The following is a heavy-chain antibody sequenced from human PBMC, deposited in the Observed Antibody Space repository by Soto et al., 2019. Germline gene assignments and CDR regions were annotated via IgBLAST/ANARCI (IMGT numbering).Heavy chain of an antibody. CDR2: ISGSGGRT. CDR1: GFPFSSYA. V-gene: IGHV3-23*01. D-gene: IGHD2-15*01. CDR3: AKGGYYSLFDI. J-gene: IGHJ3*02. Sequence: PGGSRRRSWVASGFPFSSYAMSGVRQTPEKGLEWVSGISGSGGRTYYADSVKGRFTISRDNSNNTLSLQMHSLRVEDTAVYFCAKGGYYSLFDIWGQGTMVTVS.